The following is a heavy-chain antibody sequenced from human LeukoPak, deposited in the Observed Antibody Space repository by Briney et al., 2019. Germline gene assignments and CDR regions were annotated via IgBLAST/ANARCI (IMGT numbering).Heavy chain of an antibody. D-gene: IGHD4-11*01. CDR2: FDPEDGET. Sequence: ASVKVSCKVSGYTLTELSMHWVRQAPGKGLEWMGGFDPEDGETIYAQKFQGRVTMTEDTSTDTAYMELSSLRSEDTAVYYCATIATRLDPKVNYGLYYFDYWGQGTLVTVSS. V-gene: IGHV1-24*01. J-gene: IGHJ4*02. CDR3: ATIATRLDPKVNYGLYYFDY. CDR1: GYTLTELS.